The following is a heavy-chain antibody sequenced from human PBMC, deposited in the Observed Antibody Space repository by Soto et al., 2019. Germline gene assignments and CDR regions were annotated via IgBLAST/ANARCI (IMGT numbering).Heavy chain of an antibody. CDR2: ISGSGGST. Sequence: PGGSLRLSCAASGFTFSSYALRWVRQAPGKGLEWVSAISGSGGSTYYADSVKGRFTISRDNSKNTLYLQMNSLRAEDTAVYYCARGDGYSYGYELGYYYYGMDVWGQGTTVTVSS. CDR3: ARGDGYSYGYELGYYYYGMDV. CDR1: GFTFSSYA. J-gene: IGHJ6*02. V-gene: IGHV3-23*01. D-gene: IGHD5-18*01.